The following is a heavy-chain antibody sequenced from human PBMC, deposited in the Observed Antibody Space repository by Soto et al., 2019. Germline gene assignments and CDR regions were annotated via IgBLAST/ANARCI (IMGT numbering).Heavy chain of an antibody. J-gene: IGHJ6*03. CDR3: ARNRARYYYYYMDV. CDR1: GVSISSYY. CDR2: IYYSGST. Sequence: SETLSLTCPVSGVSISSYYWSWIRQPPGKGLEWIGYIYYSGSTNYNPSLKSRVTISVDTSKNQFSLKLSSVTAADTAVYYCARNRARYYYYYMDVWGKGTTVTVSS. V-gene: IGHV4-59*08.